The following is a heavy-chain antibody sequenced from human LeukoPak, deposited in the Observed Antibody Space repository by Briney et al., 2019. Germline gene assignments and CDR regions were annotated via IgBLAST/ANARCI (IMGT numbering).Heavy chain of an antibody. Sequence: SETLSLTCTVSGGSISSYYWGWIRQPPGKGLEWIGYIYYSGSTNYNPSLKSRVTISVDTSKNQFSLKLSSVTAADTAVYYCARDRRYYYDSSGYYHYYYGMDVWGQGTTVTVSS. CDR2: IYYSGST. D-gene: IGHD3-22*01. CDR3: ARDRRYYYDSSGYYHYYYGMDV. CDR1: GGSISSYY. J-gene: IGHJ6*02. V-gene: IGHV4-59*01.